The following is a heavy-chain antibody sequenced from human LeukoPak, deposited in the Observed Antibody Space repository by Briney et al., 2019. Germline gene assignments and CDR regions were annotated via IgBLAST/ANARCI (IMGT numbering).Heavy chain of an antibody. D-gene: IGHD6-13*01. Sequence: SETLSLTCTVSGGSISSYYWSWIRQPPGKGLEWIGYINYSGSTNYNPSLKSRVTISVDTSKNQFSLKLSSVTAADTAVYYCARARYSSSWACDYWGQGTLVTVSS. CDR1: GGSISSYY. J-gene: IGHJ4*02. CDR2: INYSGST. V-gene: IGHV4-59*01. CDR3: ARARYSSSWACDY.